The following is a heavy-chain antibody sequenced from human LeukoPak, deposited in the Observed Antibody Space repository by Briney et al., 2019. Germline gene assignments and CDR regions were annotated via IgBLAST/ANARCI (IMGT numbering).Heavy chain of an antibody. CDR1: GFTFSSYA. CDR2: ISGSGGSA. J-gene: IGHJ4*02. V-gene: IGHV3-23*01. Sequence: GGSLRLSCAASGFTFSSYAISSVRQAPGKGVEGFSAISGSGGSAYYADSVKGRVTISRDNSKNTMYLQLNSVICQHTAVYYCAKDVYYYGPGSQTRVFDYWGQGTLVTVSS. CDR3: AKDVYYYGPGSQTRVFDY. D-gene: IGHD3-10*01.